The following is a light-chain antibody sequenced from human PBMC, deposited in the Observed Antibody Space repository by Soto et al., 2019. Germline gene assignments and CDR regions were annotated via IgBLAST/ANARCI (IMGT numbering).Light chain of an antibody. CDR2: KAS. CDR1: ESISRW. Sequence: IQMTQCPSTLSASLGDRLTITCRACESISRWLAWYQQKPGKAPKLLIYKASSLESGVPSRFSGSGSGTEFTLTINSLQADDFATYYCQQHNSFSITFGQGTRLEI. V-gene: IGKV1-5*03. CDR3: QQHNSFSIT. J-gene: IGKJ5*01.